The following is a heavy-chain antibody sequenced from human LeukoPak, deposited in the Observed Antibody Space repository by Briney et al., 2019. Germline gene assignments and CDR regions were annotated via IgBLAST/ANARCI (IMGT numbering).Heavy chain of an antibody. V-gene: IGHV3-23*01. D-gene: IGHD5-12*01. J-gene: IGHJ4*02. CDR2: ISGSGGST. Sequence: GGSLRLSCAASGYTFSSYAMSWVRQAPGKGLEWVSAISGSGGSTYYADSVKGRFTISRDNSKNTLYLQMNSLRAEDTAVYYCAKDLVSRVATTYYFDYWGQGTLVTVSS. CDR3: AKDLVSRVATTYYFDY. CDR1: GYTFSSYA.